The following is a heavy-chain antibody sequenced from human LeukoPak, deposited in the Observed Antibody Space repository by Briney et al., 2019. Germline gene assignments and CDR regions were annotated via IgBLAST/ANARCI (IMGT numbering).Heavy chain of an antibody. J-gene: IGHJ6*03. CDR2: INPSGGST. Sequence: ASVKVSCKASGYTFTSYYMHWVRQAPGQGLEWMGIINPSGGSTSYAQKFQGRVTMTTDTSTSTAYMELRSLRSDDTAVYYCATHSTRIAVRPSDYYYYMDVWGKGTTVIVSS. D-gene: IGHD6-6*01. V-gene: IGHV1-46*01. CDR3: ATHSTRIAVRPSDYYYYMDV. CDR1: GYTFTSYY.